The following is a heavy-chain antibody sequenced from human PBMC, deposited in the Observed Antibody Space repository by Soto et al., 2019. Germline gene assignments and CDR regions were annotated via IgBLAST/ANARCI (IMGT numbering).Heavy chain of an antibody. CDR1: GYTFTSYG. Sequence: ASVKVSCKASGYTFTSYGISWVRQAPGQGLEWMGWISAYNGNTNYAQKLQGGVTMTTDTSTSTAYMELRSLRSDDTAVYYCARGGYWFGDPHDAFDIWGQGTMVTVSS. CDR2: ISAYNGNT. J-gene: IGHJ3*02. CDR3: ARGGYWFGDPHDAFDI. D-gene: IGHD3-10*01. V-gene: IGHV1-18*01.